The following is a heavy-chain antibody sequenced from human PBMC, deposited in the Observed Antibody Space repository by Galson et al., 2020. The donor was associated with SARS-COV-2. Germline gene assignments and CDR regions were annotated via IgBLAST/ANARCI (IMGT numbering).Heavy chain of an antibody. D-gene: IGHD4-17*01. CDR3: AGLTSATTVTTWYYFGY. V-gene: IGHV1-69*02. CDR2: IIPILGIA. Sequence: SVKVSCKASGGTFSSYTISWVRQAPGQGLEWMGRIIPILGIANYAQKFQGRVTITADKSTSTAYMELSSLRSEDTAVYYCAGLTSATTVTTWYYFGYWGQGTLVTVSS. J-gene: IGHJ4*02. CDR1: GGTFSSYT.